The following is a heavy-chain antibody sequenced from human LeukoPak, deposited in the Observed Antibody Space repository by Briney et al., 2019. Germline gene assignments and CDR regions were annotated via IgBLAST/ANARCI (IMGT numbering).Heavy chain of an antibody. J-gene: IGHJ4*02. CDR3: AREGYSYSLDY. Sequence: ASVKVSCKASGYTFTSYGISWVRQAPGQGLEWMGWINTYNGNINYAQKLQGRVTMTTDTSTNTAYMELRSLRSDDTAAYHCAREGYSYSLDYWGQGTLVTVSS. CDR1: GYTFTSYG. D-gene: IGHD5-18*01. CDR2: INTYNGNI. V-gene: IGHV1-18*01.